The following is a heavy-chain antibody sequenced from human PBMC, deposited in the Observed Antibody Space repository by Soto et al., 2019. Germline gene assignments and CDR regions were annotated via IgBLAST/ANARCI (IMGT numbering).Heavy chain of an antibody. CDR1: GYTFTSYA. V-gene: IGHV1-3*01. CDR2: INAGNGNT. CDR3: ARDSSDIVVVPAADDY. J-gene: IGHJ4*02. D-gene: IGHD2-2*01. Sequence: ASVKVSCKASGYTFTSYAMHWVRQAPGQRLEWMGWINAGNGNTKYSQKFQGRVTITRDTSASTAYMELSSLRSEDTAVYYCARDSSDIVVVPAADDYWGQGTLVTVSS.